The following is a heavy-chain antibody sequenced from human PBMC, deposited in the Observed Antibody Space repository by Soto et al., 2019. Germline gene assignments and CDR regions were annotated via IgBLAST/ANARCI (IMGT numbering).Heavy chain of an antibody. Sequence: QVQLQQSGPGLVKPSQTLSLTCAISGDSVSSNIAAWSWIKQSPSRGLEWLGRTLYSSQWLNDYALFVGSKITIKPDTSKSQHSMHINSVTPEDSAIYYCVSEKRTGPSTRGYFKNWGQGTLVTVSS. CDR1: GDSVSSNIAA. CDR3: VSEKRTGPSTRGYFKN. J-gene: IGHJ4*02. CDR2: TLYSSQWLN. V-gene: IGHV6-1*01. D-gene: IGHD2-2*01.